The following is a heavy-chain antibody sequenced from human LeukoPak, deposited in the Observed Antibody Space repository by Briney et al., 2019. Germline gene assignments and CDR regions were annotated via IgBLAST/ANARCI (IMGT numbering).Heavy chain of an antibody. D-gene: IGHD1-26*01. Sequence: SETLSLTCTVSSGSISNSNYYWGWIRQPPGKGLEWIGSIFYSGSTDYNPSLKSRVTISVDTSKNQFSLKLTSVTAADTAVYYCAKSGGYGLIDYWGQGTLVTVSS. CDR3: AKSGGYGLIDY. J-gene: IGHJ4*02. CDR1: SGSISNSNYY. V-gene: IGHV4-39*01. CDR2: IFYSGST.